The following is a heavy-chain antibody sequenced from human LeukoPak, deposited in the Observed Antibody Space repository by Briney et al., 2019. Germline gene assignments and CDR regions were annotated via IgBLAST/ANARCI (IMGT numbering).Heavy chain of an antibody. J-gene: IGHJ4*02. CDR3: ARRPSGWYYFDY. CDR2: IYYSGST. CDR1: GGSISSSNYY. V-gene: IGHV4-39*01. D-gene: IGHD6-19*01. Sequence: SETLSLTCTVSGGSISSSNYYWGWIRPSPGKGLEWIGSIYYSGSTSYNPSLKSRVTISIDTSKNQFSLKLSSMTATDTAVFYCARRPSGWYYFDYWGQGTLVTVSS.